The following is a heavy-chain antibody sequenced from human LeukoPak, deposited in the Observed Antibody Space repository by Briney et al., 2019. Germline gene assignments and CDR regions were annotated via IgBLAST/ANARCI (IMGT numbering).Heavy chain of an antibody. V-gene: IGHV4-59*01. CDR3: ARNLRDGYNYYFDY. CDR2: IYYTGRT. Sequence: SETLSLTCTVSGGSISSYYWSWIRKPPGKGLEYIGDIYYTGRTNYNPSLKSRVTISVDTSKTQFSLKLSSVTAADTAIYYCARNLRDGYNYYFDYWGQGTGVPVSS. D-gene: IGHD5-24*01. CDR1: GGSISSYY. J-gene: IGHJ4*02.